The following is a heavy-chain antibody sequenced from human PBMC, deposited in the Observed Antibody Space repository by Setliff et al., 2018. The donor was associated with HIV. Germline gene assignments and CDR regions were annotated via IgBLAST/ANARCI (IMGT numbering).Heavy chain of an antibody. D-gene: IGHD3-10*01. V-gene: IGHV4-38-2*02. CDR3: AREGVRRGLGSGSFRYRAYYFDQ. Sequence: PSETLSLTCAVSGYSISSGYYWGWIRQTPGKGLEWIGSIYHSGTTYYNPSLRSRVTISVDTSKNQFSLKLSSVTAADTAVYYCAREGVRRGLGSGSFRYRAYYFDQWGQGTLVTVSS. J-gene: IGHJ4*02. CDR1: GYSISSGYY. CDR2: IYHSGTT.